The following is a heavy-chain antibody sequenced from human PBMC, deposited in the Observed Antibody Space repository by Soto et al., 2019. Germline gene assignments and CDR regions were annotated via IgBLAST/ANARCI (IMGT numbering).Heavy chain of an antibody. CDR2: ISYDGSNK. D-gene: IGHD2-15*01. CDR1: GFTFSSYG. Sequence: GGSLRLSCAASGFTFSSYGMHWVRQAPGKGLEWVAVISYDGSNKYYADPVKGRFTISRDNSKSTLYLQMNSLRAEDTAVYYCPKDRARYCGGGSCYSIFDYWGQGTLVTVSS. J-gene: IGHJ4*02. V-gene: IGHV3-30*18. CDR3: PKDRARYCGGGSCYSIFDY.